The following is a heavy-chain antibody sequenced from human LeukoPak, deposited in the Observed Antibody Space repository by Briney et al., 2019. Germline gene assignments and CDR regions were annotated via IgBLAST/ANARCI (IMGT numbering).Heavy chain of an antibody. CDR1: GITLSNYG. V-gene: IGHV3-23*01. CDR2: ISDSGITT. Sequence: QTGRSLRLSCAVSGITLSNYGMSGVREAPGKGLEWVAGISDSGITTNYADSVKGRFTISRGNPKNTLYLQMNSLRAEDTAVYFCAKRGVVIRVILVGFHKEAYYFDSWGQGALVTVSS. D-gene: IGHD3-22*01. CDR3: AKRGVVIRVILVGFHKEAYYFDS. J-gene: IGHJ4*02.